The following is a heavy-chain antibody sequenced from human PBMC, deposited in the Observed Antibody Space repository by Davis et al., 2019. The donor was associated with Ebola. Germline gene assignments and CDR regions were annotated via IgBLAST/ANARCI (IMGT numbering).Heavy chain of an antibody. CDR1: GFTFNNAW. V-gene: IGHV3-15*01. D-gene: IGHD3-10*01. Sequence: GESLKISCAASGFTFNNAWLNWVRQAPGKGLEWVGRIKSKTDGGTTDYAAPVKGRFTISRDDSKNTLYLQMNNLKTEDTAVYYCTKGITMVRGVIRERDYWGQGTLVTVSS. CDR3: TKGITMVRGVIRERDY. J-gene: IGHJ4*02. CDR2: IKSKTDGGTT.